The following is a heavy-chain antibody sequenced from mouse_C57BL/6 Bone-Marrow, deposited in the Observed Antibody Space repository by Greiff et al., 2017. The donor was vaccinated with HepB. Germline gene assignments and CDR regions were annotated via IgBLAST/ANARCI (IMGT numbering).Heavy chain of an antibody. J-gene: IGHJ2*01. CDR2: IDPNSGGT. D-gene: IGHD1-1*01. CDR1: GYTFTSYW. Sequence: QVQLQQPGAELVKPGASVKLSCKASGYTFTSYWMHWVKQRPGRGLEWIGRIDPNSGGTKYNEKFKSKATLTVDKPSSTAYMQLSSLTSEDSAVYYCARSGITTVVARGGRYYFDYWGQGTTLTVSS. CDR3: ARSGITTVVARGGRYYFDY. V-gene: IGHV1-72*01.